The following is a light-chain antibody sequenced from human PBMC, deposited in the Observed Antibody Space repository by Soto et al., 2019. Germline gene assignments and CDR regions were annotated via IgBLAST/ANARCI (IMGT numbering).Light chain of an antibody. CDR1: QSVSSD. V-gene: IGKV3-11*01. J-gene: IGKJ4*01. Sequence: ETVLPQSPDTLSLPPGERATLSCRASQSVSSDLAWYQQKPGQAPRLLIYDIFNRATGIPARFSGSGSGTDFTLTISTLEPEDVAVYYCQQRDKWPLTFGGGTKVEIK. CDR2: DIF. CDR3: QQRDKWPLT.